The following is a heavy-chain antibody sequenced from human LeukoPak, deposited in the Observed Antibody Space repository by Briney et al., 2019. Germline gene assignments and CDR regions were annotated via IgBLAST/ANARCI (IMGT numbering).Heavy chain of an antibody. V-gene: IGHV4-39*07. J-gene: IGHJ4*02. CDR2: LYHSGST. CDR1: GASIISTSHY. D-gene: IGHD6-19*01. Sequence: SETLSLTCTVSGASIISTSHYWAWIRQPPGKGLEYIGSLYHSGSTYYNPSLKSRVTISVDTSKKQFSLRLSAVTPADTAAYYCARSGSGWGTLDSWGQGTLVTVSS. CDR3: ARSGSGWGTLDS.